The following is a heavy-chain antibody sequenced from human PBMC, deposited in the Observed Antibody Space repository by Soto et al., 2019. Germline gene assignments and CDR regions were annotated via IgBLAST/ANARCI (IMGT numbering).Heavy chain of an antibody. CDR3: AKDNHYDSSGYSLPDY. J-gene: IGHJ4*02. Sequence: DVQLVESGGGLVQPGRSLRLSCAASGFTFDDYAMHWVRQAPGKGLEWVSGISWNSGSIGYADSVKGRFTISRDNAKISLYLQMNSLRAEDTALYYCAKDNHYDSSGYSLPDYWGQGTLVTVSS. V-gene: IGHV3-9*01. CDR1: GFTFDDYA. CDR2: ISWNSGSI. D-gene: IGHD3-22*01.